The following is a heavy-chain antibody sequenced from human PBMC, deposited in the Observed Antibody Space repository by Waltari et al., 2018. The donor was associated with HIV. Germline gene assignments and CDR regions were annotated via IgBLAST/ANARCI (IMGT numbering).Heavy chain of an antibody. J-gene: IGHJ6*02. CDR3: ARDYGYCTSSSCYYYGMDV. CDR2: IYYSGST. Sequence: QVQLQESGPGLVKPSQTLSLPCTVSGGSISSGGDYWSWIRQHPGKGLEWIGYIYYSGSTYYNPSLKSRVTISVDTSKNQFSLKLSSVTAADTAVYYCARDYGYCTSSSCYYYGMDVWGQGTTVTVSS. CDR1: GGSISSGGDY. D-gene: IGHD2-2*01. V-gene: IGHV4-31*03.